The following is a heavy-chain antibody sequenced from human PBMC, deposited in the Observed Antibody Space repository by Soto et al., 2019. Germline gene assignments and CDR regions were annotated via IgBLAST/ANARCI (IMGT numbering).Heavy chain of an antibody. V-gene: IGHV3-66*01. CDR1: GFTVSSNY. D-gene: IGHD3-9*01. J-gene: IGHJ6*03. CDR2: IYSGGST. CDR3: ASMTGYYSIYYYYYMDV. Sequence: GGSLRLSCAASGFTVSSNYMSWVRQAPGKGLEWVSVIYSGGSTYYADSVKGRFTISRDNSKNTLYLQMNSLRAEDTAVYYCASMTGYYSIYYYYYMDVWGKGTTVTVSS.